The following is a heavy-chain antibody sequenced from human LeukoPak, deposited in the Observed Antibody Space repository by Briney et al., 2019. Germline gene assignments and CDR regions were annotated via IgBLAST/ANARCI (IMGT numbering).Heavy chain of an antibody. D-gene: IGHD6-19*01. CDR2: ISWNSGSI. Sequence: PGGSLRLSCAASGFTFDDYAMHWVRQAPGKGLEWVSGISWNSGSIGYADSVKGRLTISRDNAKNSLYLQMNSLRAEDTALYYCAKVRIAVAGTEAFDIWGQGTMVTVSS. CDR3: AKVRIAVAGTEAFDI. CDR1: GFTFDDYA. J-gene: IGHJ3*02. V-gene: IGHV3-9*01.